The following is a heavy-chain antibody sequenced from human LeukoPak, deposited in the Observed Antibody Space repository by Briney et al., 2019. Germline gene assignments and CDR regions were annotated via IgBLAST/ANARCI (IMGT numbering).Heavy chain of an antibody. CDR2: ISGSGGST. Sequence: PGGSLRLSCAASGFTFSSYAMSWVRQAPGKGLEWVSAISGSGGSTYYADSVKGRFTISRDNSKNTLYLQMNSLRAEDTAVYYCATGYDGNYFLFDCWGQGTLVTVSS. V-gene: IGHV3-23*01. CDR3: ATGYDGNYFLFDC. J-gene: IGHJ4*02. D-gene: IGHD2/OR15-2a*01. CDR1: GFTFSSYA.